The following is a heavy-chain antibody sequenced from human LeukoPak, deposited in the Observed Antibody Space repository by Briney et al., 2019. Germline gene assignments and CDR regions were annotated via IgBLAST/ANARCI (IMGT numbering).Heavy chain of an antibody. CDR3: AKDGAVPYYFDY. Sequence: GGSLRLSCAASGFTFSSYAMSWVRQAPVKGLEWVSAISGSGGSTYYADSVKGRLTISRDNSKNMLYLQMNSLRAEDTALYYCAKDGAVPYYFDYWGQGTLVTVSS. D-gene: IGHD6-19*01. J-gene: IGHJ4*02. V-gene: IGHV3-23*01. CDR2: ISGSGGST. CDR1: GFTFSSYA.